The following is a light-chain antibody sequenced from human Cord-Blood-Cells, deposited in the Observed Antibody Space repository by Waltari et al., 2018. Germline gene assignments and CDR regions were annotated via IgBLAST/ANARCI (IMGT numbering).Light chain of an antibody. J-gene: IGLJ2*01. CDR1: SSDVGSYNR. Sequence: QSALTQPPSVSGSTGQSVTISCTGTSSDVGSYNRVSWYQQPPGTAPKLMIYEVSNRPSGVPDRFSGSKSGNTASLTISGLQAEDEADYYCSSYTSSSILVVFGGGTKLTVL. V-gene: IGLV2-18*02. CDR2: EVS. CDR3: SSYTSSSILVV.